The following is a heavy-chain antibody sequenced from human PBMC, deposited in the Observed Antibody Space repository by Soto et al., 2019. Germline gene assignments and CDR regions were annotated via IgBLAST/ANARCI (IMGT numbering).Heavy chain of an antibody. CDR2: ISGDGGAK. Sequence: PGGSLRLSCAASGFTFSDYSMNWVRQAPGKGLEWVAVISGDGGAKHYGESVKGRFTISRDNSKNTVYLQLNRLEVEDTGIYYCAKRSSDCRGDSCYSTHANWGQGTLVTVSS. J-gene: IGHJ4*02. CDR3: AKRSSDCRGDSCYSTHAN. CDR1: GFTFSDYS. V-gene: IGHV3-23*01. D-gene: IGHD2-15*01.